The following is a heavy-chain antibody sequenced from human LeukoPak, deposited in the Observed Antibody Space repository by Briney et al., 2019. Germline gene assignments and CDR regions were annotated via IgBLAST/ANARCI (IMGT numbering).Heavy chain of an antibody. CDR3: TTDPYQILSTASRLDP. D-gene: IGHD6-13*01. CDR2: IKSETDGGTT. CDR1: GFPFSSAW. J-gene: IGHJ5*02. Sequence: GGSLRLSCAATGFPFSSAWMSWVRQAPGKGLQCVGRIKSETDGGTTDYAAPVKGRFTLSSNDSKDTLLLEMSILKTEDTAVYHCTTDPYQILSTASRLDPWGQGTLVTVSS. V-gene: IGHV3-15*01.